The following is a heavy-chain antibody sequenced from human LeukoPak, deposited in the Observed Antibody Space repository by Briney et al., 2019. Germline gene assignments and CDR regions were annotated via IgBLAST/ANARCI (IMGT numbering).Heavy chain of an antibody. J-gene: IGHJ4*02. CDR1: GGSISSSSYY. D-gene: IGHD5-18*01. CDR3: ARWGILSSYGRKDFNY. Sequence: SETLSLTCTVSGGSISSSSYYWGWIRQPPGKGLEWIGSIYYSGSTYYNPSLKSRVTISVDTSKNQFSLKLSSVTAADTAVYHCARWGILSSYGRKDFNYWGQGTLVTVSS. CDR2: IYYSGST. V-gene: IGHV4-39*07.